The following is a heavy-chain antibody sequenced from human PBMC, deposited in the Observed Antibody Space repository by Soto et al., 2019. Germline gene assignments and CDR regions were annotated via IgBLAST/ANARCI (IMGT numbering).Heavy chain of an antibody. CDR3: AGDISGGSGSYYPLGYYYYGMDV. Sequence: SETLSLTCTVSGGSISSYYWSWIRQPPGKGLEWIGYIYYSGSTNYNPSLKSRVTISVDTSKNQFSLKLSSVTAADTAVYSCAGDISGGSGSYYPLGYYYYGMDVWGQGTTVTVSS. V-gene: IGHV4-59*01. CDR2: IYYSGST. CDR1: GGSISSYY. D-gene: IGHD3-10*01. J-gene: IGHJ6*02.